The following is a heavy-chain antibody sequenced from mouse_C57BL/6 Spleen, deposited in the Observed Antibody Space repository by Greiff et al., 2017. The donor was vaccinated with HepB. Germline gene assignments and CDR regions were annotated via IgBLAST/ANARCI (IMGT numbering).Heavy chain of an antibody. Sequence: DVKLVESGGGLVKPGGSLKLSCAASGFTFSSYAMSWVRQTPEKRLEWVATISDGGSYTYYPDNVKGRFTISRDNAKNNLYLQMSHLKSEDTAMYYCARDWTAQAYWGQGTLVTVSA. V-gene: IGHV5-4*01. CDR3: ARDWTAQAY. CDR2: ISDGGSYT. J-gene: IGHJ3*01. D-gene: IGHD3-2*02. CDR1: GFTFSSYA.